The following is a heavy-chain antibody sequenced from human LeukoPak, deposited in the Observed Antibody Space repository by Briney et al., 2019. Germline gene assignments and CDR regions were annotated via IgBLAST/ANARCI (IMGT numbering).Heavy chain of an antibody. V-gene: IGHV3-48*04. D-gene: IGHD1-26*01. Sequence: PGGSLRLSCAASGFTFSSYSMNWVRQAPGKGLEWVSFISSSSSTMYYADSVKGRFTISRDNAKTSLYLQMNSLRAEDTAVYYCARDRGGSYSAIDYWGQGTLVTVSS. CDR3: ARDRGGSYSAIDY. CDR2: ISSSSSTM. J-gene: IGHJ4*02. CDR1: GFTFSSYS.